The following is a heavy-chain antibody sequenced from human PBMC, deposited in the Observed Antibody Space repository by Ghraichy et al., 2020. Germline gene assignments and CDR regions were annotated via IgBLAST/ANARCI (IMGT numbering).Heavy chain of an antibody. D-gene: IGHD6-19*01. CDR3: ARGPSSGRNGHAFDI. CDR1: GFTFSSYS. Sequence: LSLTCAASGFTFSSYSMNWVRQAPGKGLEWVSSISSSSYIYYADSVKGRFTISRDNAKNSLYLQMNSLRAEDTAVYYCARGPSSGRNGHAFDIWGQGTMVTVSS. J-gene: IGHJ3*02. V-gene: IGHV3-21*01. CDR2: ISSSSYI.